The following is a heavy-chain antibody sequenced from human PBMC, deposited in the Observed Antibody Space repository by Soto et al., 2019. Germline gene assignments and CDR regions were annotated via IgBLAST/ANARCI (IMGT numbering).Heavy chain of an antibody. CDR1: GYTFTGYY. D-gene: IGHD2-2*03. CDR2: INPNSGGT. Sequence: ASVKVSCKASGYTFTGYYMHWVRQAPGQGLEWMGWINPNSGGTNYAQKFQGWVTMTRDTSISTAYMELSRLRSDDTAVYYCARDIGYCSSTSCPRFDPWGQGTLVTVSS. V-gene: IGHV1-2*04. J-gene: IGHJ5*02. CDR3: ARDIGYCSSTSCPRFDP.